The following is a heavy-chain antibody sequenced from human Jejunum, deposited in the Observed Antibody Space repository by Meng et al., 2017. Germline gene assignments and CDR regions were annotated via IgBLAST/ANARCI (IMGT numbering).Heavy chain of an antibody. CDR1: GFTFSSFE. Sequence: GESLKISWAASGFTFSSFEMNWVRQAPGKGLEGISYISSSGSSIYYEDSVKGRFTISRDNAKNSLYLQMTSLRVEDTAVYYCARAQGYCSGGSCYPPPDYWGQGTLVTVSS. CDR3: ARAQGYCSGGSCYPPPDY. V-gene: IGHV3-48*03. J-gene: IGHJ4*02. D-gene: IGHD2-15*01. CDR2: ISSSGSSI.